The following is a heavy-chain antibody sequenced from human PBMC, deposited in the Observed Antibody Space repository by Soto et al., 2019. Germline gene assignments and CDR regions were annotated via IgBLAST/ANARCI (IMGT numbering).Heavy chain of an antibody. J-gene: IGHJ3*02. V-gene: IGHV1-2*04. CDR3: ARVSARPDDACDI. CDR1: GYTFTGYY. CDR2: INPNSGGT. Sequence: ASLKVSCKASGYTFTGYYMHWVRQAPGQGLEWMGWINPNSGGTNYAQKFQGWVTMTRDTSISTAYMELSRLRSDDTAVYYCARVSARPDDACDIWGQGTMVTVSS.